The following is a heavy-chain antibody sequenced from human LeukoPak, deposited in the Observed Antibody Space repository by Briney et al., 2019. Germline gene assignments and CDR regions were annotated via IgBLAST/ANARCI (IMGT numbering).Heavy chain of an antibody. CDR1: GGSISSGGYY. Sequence: PSETLSLTCTVSGGSISSGGYYWSWLRQPPGKGLEWIGYIYHSGSTYYNPSLKSRVTISVDRSKNQFSLKLSSVTAADTAVYYCARGSWELLPHYYFDYWGQGTLVTVSS. CDR2: IYHSGST. V-gene: IGHV4-30-2*01. D-gene: IGHD1-26*01. J-gene: IGHJ4*02. CDR3: ARGSWELLPHYYFDY.